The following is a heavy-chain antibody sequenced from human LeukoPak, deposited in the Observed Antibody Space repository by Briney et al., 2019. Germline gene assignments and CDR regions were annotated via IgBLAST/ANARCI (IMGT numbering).Heavy chain of an antibody. CDR1: GFSFSHHW. J-gene: IGHJ4*02. D-gene: IGHD3-3*01. CDR3: ARLNWNYADY. CDR2: IQEDGSEK. V-gene: IGHV3-7*01. Sequence: GQSLRLSCPASGFSFSHHWMTWVSQAPGKGLEWEANIQEDGSEKEYVDSVKGRFTISRDNGKNSLYLQMNSLRDEDTAVYYCARLNWNYADYWGQGTLVTVST.